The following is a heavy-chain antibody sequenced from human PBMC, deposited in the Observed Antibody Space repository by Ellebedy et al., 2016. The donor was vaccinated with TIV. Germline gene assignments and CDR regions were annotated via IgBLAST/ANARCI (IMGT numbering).Heavy chain of an antibody. D-gene: IGHD4-17*01. Sequence: PGGSLRLSCEASGFSFRSYWMSWVRQAPGKGLEWVANIYQDGSVQYYLDSLKGRFTISRDNAINSLFLQMNSLRAGDTAVYYCARRASYGDYAVQVNSWFDPWGQGTLVTVFS. CDR1: GFSFRSYW. J-gene: IGHJ5*02. CDR2: IYQDGSVQ. V-gene: IGHV3-7*01. CDR3: ARRASYGDYAVQVNSWFDP.